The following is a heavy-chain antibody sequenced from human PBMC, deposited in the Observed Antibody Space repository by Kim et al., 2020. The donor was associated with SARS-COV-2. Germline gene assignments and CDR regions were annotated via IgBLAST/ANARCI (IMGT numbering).Heavy chain of an antibody. V-gene: IGHV1-24*01. D-gene: IGHD3-22*01. CDR2: FDPEDGET. CDR1: GYTLTELS. Sequence: ASVKVSCKVSGYTLTELSMHWVRQAPGKGLEWMGGFDPEDGETIYAQKFQGRVTMTEDTSTDTAYMELSSLRSEDTAVYYCATPYYDSSGYWGEGAFDIWGQGTMVTVSS. J-gene: IGHJ3*02. CDR3: ATPYYDSSGYWGEGAFDI.